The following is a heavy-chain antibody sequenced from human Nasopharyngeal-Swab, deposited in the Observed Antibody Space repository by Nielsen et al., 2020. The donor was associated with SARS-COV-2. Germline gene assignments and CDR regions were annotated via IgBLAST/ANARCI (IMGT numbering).Heavy chain of an antibody. CDR1: GFTFSSYW. D-gene: IGHD2-2*03. J-gene: IGHJ4*02. CDR2: IKQDGSAK. CDR3: ARVGIVVVPAAAWDFDY. V-gene: IGHV3-7*01. Sequence: GGSLRLSCAASGFTFSSYWMSWVRQAPGKGLEWVANIKQDGSAKYYVDSVKGRFTISRDNAKNSLYLQMNSLRAEDTAVYYCARVGIVVVPAAAWDFDYWGQGTLVTVSS.